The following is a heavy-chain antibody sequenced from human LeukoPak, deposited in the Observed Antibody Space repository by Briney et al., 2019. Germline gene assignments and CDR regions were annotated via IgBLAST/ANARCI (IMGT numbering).Heavy chain of an antibody. CDR2: IYHSGST. CDR1: GYSISSGYY. J-gene: IGHJ6*03. D-gene: IGHD4-11*01. V-gene: IGHV4-38-2*01. Sequence: SETLSLTCAVSGYSISSGYYGGWIRQPPGKGLEWIGSIYHSGSTYYNPSLKSRVTISVDTSKNQFSLKLSSVTAADTAVYYCARRPSYSNYVGYYYYYMDVWGKGTTVTVSS. CDR3: ARRPSYSNYVGYYYYYMDV.